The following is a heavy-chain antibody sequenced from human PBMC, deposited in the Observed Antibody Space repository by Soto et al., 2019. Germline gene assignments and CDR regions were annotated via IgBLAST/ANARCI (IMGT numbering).Heavy chain of an antibody. V-gene: IGHV3-74*01. D-gene: IGHD2-2*01. CDR1: GFTFSSYW. CDR2: INSDGSST. J-gene: IGHJ3*02. CDR3: ARVWIPPTRYWSSTSCYDAFDI. Sequence: GGSLRLSCAASGFTFSSYWMHWVRQAPGKGLVWVSRINSDGSSTSYADSVKGRFTISRDNAKNTLYLQMNSLRAEDTAVYYCARVWIPPTRYWSSTSCYDAFDIWGQGTMVTVSS.